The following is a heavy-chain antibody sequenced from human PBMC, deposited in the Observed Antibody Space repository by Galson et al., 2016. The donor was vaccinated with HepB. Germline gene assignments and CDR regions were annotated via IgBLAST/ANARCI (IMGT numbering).Heavy chain of an antibody. J-gene: IGHJ5*02. Sequence: SETLSLTCTVSGGSISSGSISNSSYYWGWIRQPPGKGLEWIGSIYYTGSTYYNPSLKRRVTISVDTSKNQFSLKQNSVPAADTAVYYCARLRWELSPRFDPWGQGTLVTVSS. V-gene: IGHV4-39*01. D-gene: IGHD1-26*01. CDR3: ARLRWELSPRFDP. CDR2: IYYTGST. CDR1: GGSISSGSISNSSYY.